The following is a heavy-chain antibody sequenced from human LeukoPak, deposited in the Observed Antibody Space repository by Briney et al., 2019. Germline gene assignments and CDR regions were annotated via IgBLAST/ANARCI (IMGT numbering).Heavy chain of an antibody. CDR2: ISAYNGNT. D-gene: IGHD4-17*01. CDR3: ARDRNGDATDY. V-gene: IGHV1-18*01. J-gene: IGHJ4*02. Sequence: ASVKVSCKASGYTFTSYGISWVRQAPGQGLEWMGWISAYNGNTNYAQKFQGRVTMTRDTSISTAYMELSRLRSDDTAVYYCARDRNGDATDYWGQGTLVTVSS. CDR1: GYTFTSYG.